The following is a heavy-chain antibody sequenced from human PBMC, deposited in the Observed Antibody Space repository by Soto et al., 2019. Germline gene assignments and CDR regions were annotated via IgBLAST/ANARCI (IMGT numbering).Heavy chain of an antibody. J-gene: IGHJ6*02. V-gene: IGHV2-5*02. CDR3: IQSRCGGDCLQSYASYYYYGMDV. Sequence: SGPTLVNPTQTLTLTCTFTAFSLSTGGVGVGWIRQPPGKALEWLALIYWDDDKRYSPSLRSRLTITKDTSKNQVVLTMTNMDPVDTATYYCIQSRCGGDCLQSYASYYYYGMDVWGQRTTFTVSS. CDR2: IYWDDDK. CDR1: AFSLSTGGVG. D-gene: IGHD2-21*02.